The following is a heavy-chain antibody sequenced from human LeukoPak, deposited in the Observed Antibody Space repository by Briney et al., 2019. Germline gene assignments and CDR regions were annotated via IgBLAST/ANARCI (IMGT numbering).Heavy chain of an antibody. D-gene: IGHD3-22*01. V-gene: IGHV3-48*03. CDR2: ISSSGSTI. CDR3: ARDNTLLYDSSGKPLDY. Sequence: QPGGSLTLSCAASGFTFRSYAMSWVRQAPGKGLEWVSYISSSGSTIYYADSVKGRFTISRDNAKNSLYLQMNSLRAEDTAVYYCARDNTLLYDSSGKPLDYWGQGTLVTVSS. J-gene: IGHJ4*02. CDR1: GFTFRSYA.